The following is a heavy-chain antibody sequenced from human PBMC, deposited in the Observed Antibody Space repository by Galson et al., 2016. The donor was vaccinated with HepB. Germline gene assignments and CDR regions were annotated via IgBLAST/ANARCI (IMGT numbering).Heavy chain of an antibody. Sequence: SVKVSCKASGYTFTGYYLHWVRQAPGQGLEWMGGINPNRGGAKYAPKLQGRVTITRDTSISTAYMELSRLGSDDTAVNCCARYSSGWNQGDDAFDIWGQGTMVTVSS. D-gene: IGHD6-19*01. CDR2: INPNRGGA. CDR1: GYTFTGYY. V-gene: IGHV1-2*02. CDR3: ARYSSGWNQGDDAFDI. J-gene: IGHJ3*02.